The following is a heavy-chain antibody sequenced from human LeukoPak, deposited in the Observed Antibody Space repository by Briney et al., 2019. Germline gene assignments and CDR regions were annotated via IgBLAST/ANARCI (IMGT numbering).Heavy chain of an antibody. D-gene: IGHD5-24*01. V-gene: IGHV1-2*02. CDR2: INPNSGAT. CDR3: AREYNWLQLQGYFDF. J-gene: IGHJ4*02. Sequence: ASVKVSCKASGYTFTGYYMHWVRQAPGQGLEWMGWINPNSGATNYAQNFQGRVTMTTDMSISTAYMELSSLRSDDTALYYCAREYNWLQLQGYFDFWGQGTQVTVSS. CDR1: GYTFTGYY.